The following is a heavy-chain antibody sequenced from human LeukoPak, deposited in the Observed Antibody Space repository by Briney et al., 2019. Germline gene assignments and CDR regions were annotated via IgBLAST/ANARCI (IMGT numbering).Heavy chain of an antibody. CDR2: IIITSSTI. Sequence: GGSLRLSRAASGFTFSNFVMNWVRQAPGKGLEWVSYIIITSSTIYYADSVKGRFTISRDNAKSTLHLQMNSLRDEDTGVYYCVRDPIFDYWGQGTLVTVSS. V-gene: IGHV3-48*02. CDR1: GFTFSNFV. CDR3: VRDPIFDY. J-gene: IGHJ4*02.